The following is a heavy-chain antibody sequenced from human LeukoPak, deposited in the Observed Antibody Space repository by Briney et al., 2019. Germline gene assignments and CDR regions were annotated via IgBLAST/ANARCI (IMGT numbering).Heavy chain of an antibody. CDR1: NDSLSSSIYF. J-gene: IGHJ4*02. Sequence: SETLSLTCSVSNDSLSSSIYFWGWIRQPPGKGLEWIGNINYIGSSAYNTSLKSRVTMSVDTSKKRFSLKMTSVTAAAAAAYYCARLSKGRYFDYIFDFWGQGTLVTVSS. CDR2: INYIGSS. V-gene: IGHV4-39*01. D-gene: IGHD3-9*01. CDR3: ARLSKGRYFDYIFDF.